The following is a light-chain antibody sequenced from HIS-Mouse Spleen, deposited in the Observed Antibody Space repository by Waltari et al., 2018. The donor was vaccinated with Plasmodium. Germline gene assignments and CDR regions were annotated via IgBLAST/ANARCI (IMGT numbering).Light chain of an antibody. CDR3: SSYAGSNNLV. CDR2: EGS. CDR1: SSDVGGYNY. V-gene: IGLV2-8*01. Sequence: QSALTQPPSASGSPGQSVTISCTGTSSDVGGYNYVSWYQQHPGQAPKLMIYEGSKRPSGVPDRFSGSKSGITASLTVSGLQAEDEADYYCSSYAGSNNLVFGGGTKLTVL. J-gene: IGLJ2*01.